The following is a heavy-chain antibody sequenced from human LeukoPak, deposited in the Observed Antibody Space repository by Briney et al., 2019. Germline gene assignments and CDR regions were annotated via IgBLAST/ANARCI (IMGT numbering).Heavy chain of an antibody. V-gene: IGHV3-23*01. Sequence: AGGFLRLSCAASGFTFSSYAMSWVRQAPGKGLEWVSGISSTGGSTYYADSVKGRFTISRDNSKNTLYVQMSSLIAEDTAVYYCARGYSSLDPWGQGTLVTVSS. CDR2: ISSTGGST. J-gene: IGHJ5*02. CDR3: ARGYSSLDP. CDR1: GFTFSSYA. D-gene: IGHD6-19*01.